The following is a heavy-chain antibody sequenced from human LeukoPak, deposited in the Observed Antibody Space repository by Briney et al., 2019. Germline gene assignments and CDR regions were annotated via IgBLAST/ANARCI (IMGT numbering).Heavy chain of an antibody. D-gene: IGHD3-3*01. CDR2: IYYSGST. CDR1: GGSISSSSYY. V-gene: IGHV4-39*01. Sequence: SETLSLTCTVFGGSISSSSYYWGWIRQPPGKGLEWIGSIYYSGSTYYNPSLKSRVTISVDTSKNQFSLKLSSVTAADTAVYYCARGIFGVVINDYWGQGTLVTVSS. CDR3: ARGIFGVVINDY. J-gene: IGHJ4*02.